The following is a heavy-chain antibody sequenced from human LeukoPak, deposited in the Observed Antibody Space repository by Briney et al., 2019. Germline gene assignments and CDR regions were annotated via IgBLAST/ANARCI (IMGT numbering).Heavy chain of an antibody. CDR2: ISGTGGTT. V-gene: IGHV3-23*01. D-gene: IGHD3-10*01. J-gene: IGHJ4*02. CDR1: GFTFSSYA. Sequence: GGSLRLSCAASGFTFSSYAMTWVRQAPGKGLEWVSTISGTGGTTYYAASVKGRFTISRDNSRSTLYLQMNSLRAEDTAVYYCAKATLGSVSHFDSSFWGQGTLVTVSS. CDR3: AKATLGSVSHFDSSF.